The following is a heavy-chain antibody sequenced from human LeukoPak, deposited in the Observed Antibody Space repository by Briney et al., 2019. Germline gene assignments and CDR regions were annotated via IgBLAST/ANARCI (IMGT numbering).Heavy chain of an antibody. CDR2: IWHDGSNK. V-gene: IGHV3-33*08. D-gene: IGHD4-17*01. CDR1: GFTFSSYG. CDR3: ARNQDYGVYNSVGAFDI. Sequence: GGSLRLSCAASGFTFSSYGMHWVRQAPGKRLEWVAVIWHDGSNKYYADSVKGRFTISRDNSKNTLYLQMNSLRAEDTAVYYCARNQDYGVYNSVGAFDIWGQGTMVTVSS. J-gene: IGHJ3*02.